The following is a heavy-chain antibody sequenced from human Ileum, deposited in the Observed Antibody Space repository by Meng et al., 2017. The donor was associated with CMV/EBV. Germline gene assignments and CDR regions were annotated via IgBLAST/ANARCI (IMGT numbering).Heavy chain of an antibody. V-gene: IGHV1-3*01. CDR1: GYTFTSYA. CDR2: INGANGNT. Sequence: QVQRVQYGAEVQKRGASVKVSCKASGYTFTSYAMHWVRQAPGQGLEWMGWINGANGNTKYSQKFQDRVTFTSDTSANTAYMEMRSLRSEDTAVYYCARIESGAHFDSWGQGTLVTVSS. D-gene: IGHD4-17*01. J-gene: IGHJ4*02. CDR3: ARIESGAHFDS.